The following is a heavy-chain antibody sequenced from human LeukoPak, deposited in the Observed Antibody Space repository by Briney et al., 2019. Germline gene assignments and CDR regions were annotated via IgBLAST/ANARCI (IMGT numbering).Heavy chain of an antibody. CDR2: ISSSSSYI. Sequence: KPGGSLRLSCAASGFTFSSYSMNWVRQAPGKGLEWVSSISSSSSYIYYADSVKGRFTISRDNAKNSLYLQMNSLRAEDTAVYYCARSGWRYCSSTSCYSWFDPWGQGTPVTVSS. CDR1: GFTFSSYS. J-gene: IGHJ5*02. V-gene: IGHV3-21*01. D-gene: IGHD2-2*02. CDR3: ARSGWRYCSSTSCYSWFDP.